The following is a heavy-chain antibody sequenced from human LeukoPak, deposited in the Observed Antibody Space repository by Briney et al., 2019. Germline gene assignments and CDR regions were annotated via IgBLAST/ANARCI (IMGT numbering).Heavy chain of an antibody. CDR3: ARLWLYYYYGMDV. Sequence: SETLSLTCAVYGGSFSGYYWSWIRQPPGKGLEWIGEINHSGSTNYNPSLKSRVTISVDTSKNQFSLKLSSVTAADTAVYYCARLWLYYYYGMDVWGQGTTATVSS. V-gene: IGHV4-34*01. D-gene: IGHD5-12*01. J-gene: IGHJ6*02. CDR1: GGSFSGYY. CDR2: INHSGST.